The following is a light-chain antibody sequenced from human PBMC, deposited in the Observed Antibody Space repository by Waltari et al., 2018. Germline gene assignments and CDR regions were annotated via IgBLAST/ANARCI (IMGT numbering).Light chain of an antibody. CDR2: QDS. CDR1: KLGDNY. CDR3: QAWDSSAVV. Sequence: SYELTQPPSVSVSPGQPASIPCSGDKLGDNYACCYQQKPGQSPVLVIYQDSKRPSGIPERFSGSNSGNTATLTISGTQATDEADYYCQAWDSSAVVFGGGTKLTVL. V-gene: IGLV3-1*01. J-gene: IGLJ2*01.